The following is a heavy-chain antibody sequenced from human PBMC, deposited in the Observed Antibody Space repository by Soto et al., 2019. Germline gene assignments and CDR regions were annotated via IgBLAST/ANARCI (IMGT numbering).Heavy chain of an antibody. J-gene: IGHJ6*02. CDR1: GYTFTSYY. D-gene: IGHD5-18*01. Sequence: ASAKVCCKASGYTFTSYYMHWVRQAPGQGLEWMGIINPSGGSTSYAQKFQGRVTITRDTSASTAYMELSSLRSEDTAVYYCARGYSYGYYYYGMDVWGQGTTVTVSS. CDR3: ARGYSYGYYYYGMDV. CDR2: INPSGGST. V-gene: IGHV1-46*01.